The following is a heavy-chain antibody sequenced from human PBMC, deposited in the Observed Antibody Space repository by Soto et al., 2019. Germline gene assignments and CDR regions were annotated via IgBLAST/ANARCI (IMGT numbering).Heavy chain of an antibody. J-gene: IGHJ4*02. V-gene: IGHV3-74*01. Sequence: EVQLVESGGGLVQPGGSLRLSCAASGFTFSSYWMHWVRQDPGKGLVWVSRINSDGSSTNYADSVKGRFTISRDNAKNTLSLQMNSLRAEDTAVYYCARASSTSCYYWGQGTLVTVSS. CDR2: INSDGSST. D-gene: IGHD2-2*01. CDR3: ARASSTSCYY. CDR1: GFTFSSYW.